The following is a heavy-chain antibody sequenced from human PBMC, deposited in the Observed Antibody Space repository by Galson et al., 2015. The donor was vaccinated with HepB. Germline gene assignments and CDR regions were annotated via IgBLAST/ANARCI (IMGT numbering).Heavy chain of an antibody. CDR2: IYYSGST. D-gene: IGHD2-2*01. V-gene: IGHV4-59*01. CDR1: GGSISSYY. J-gene: IGHJ5*02. CDR3: ARAIVVVPAATMPWFDP. Sequence: SETLSLTCTVSGGSISSYYWSWIRQPPGKGLEWIGYIYYSGSTNYNPSLKSRVTISVDTSKNQFSLKLSSVTAADTAVYYCARAIVVVPAATMPWFDPWGQGTLVTVSS.